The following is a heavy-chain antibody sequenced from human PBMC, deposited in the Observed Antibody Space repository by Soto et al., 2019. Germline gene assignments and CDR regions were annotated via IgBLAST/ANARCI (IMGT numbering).Heavy chain of an antibody. CDR1: GFTFSSYG. J-gene: IGHJ6*02. V-gene: IGHV3-33*01. D-gene: IGHD4-4*01. CDR3: ARDRYSKGGKSTGRSYYYYGMDV. Sequence: PGGSLRLSCAASGFTFSSYGMHWVRQAPGKGLEWVAVIWYDGSNKYYADSVKGRFTISRDNSKNTLYLQMNSLRAEDTAVYYCARDRYSKGGKSTGRSYYYYGMDVWGQGTTVTVSS. CDR2: IWYDGSNK.